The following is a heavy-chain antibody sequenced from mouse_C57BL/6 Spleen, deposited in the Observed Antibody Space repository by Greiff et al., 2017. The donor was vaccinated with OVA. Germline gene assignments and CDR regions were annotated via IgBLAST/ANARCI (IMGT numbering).Heavy chain of an antibody. Sequence: EVQLVESGGGLVKPGGSLKLSCAASGFTFSSYTMSWVRQTPEKRLEWVATISGGGGNTYYPDSVKGRFTISRDNAKNTRYLQVSSLRSEDTALYYCARMELGPDYWGQGTTLTVSS. CDR2: ISGGGGNT. CDR3: ARMELGPDY. V-gene: IGHV5-9*01. J-gene: IGHJ2*01. D-gene: IGHD4-1*01. CDR1: GFTFSSYT.